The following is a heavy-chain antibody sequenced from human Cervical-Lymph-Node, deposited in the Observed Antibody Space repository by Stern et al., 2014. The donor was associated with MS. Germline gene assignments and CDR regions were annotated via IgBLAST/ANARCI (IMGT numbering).Heavy chain of an antibody. D-gene: IGHD6-13*01. Sequence: QVQLVQSGAEVKKPGASVKVSCKASGYAFTGYYIHWVRQAPGQGLEWMGWVNPDSGGTNYAQRFQGRVTMTRDTSISTVYMELSRLRFDDTAVYYCARDESSSWPRLDVWGLGTTVTVSS. CDR3: ARDESSSWPRLDV. CDR1: GYAFTGYY. J-gene: IGHJ6*02. CDR2: VNPDSGGT. V-gene: IGHV1-2*02.